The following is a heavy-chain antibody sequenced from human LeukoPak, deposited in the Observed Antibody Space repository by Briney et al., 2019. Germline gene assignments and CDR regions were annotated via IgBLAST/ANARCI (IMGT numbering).Heavy chain of an antibody. Sequence: NPGGSLRLSCAASGFTFSSYSMNWVRQAPGKGLEWVSSISSSSSYIYYADSVKGRFTISRDNAKNSLYLQMNSLRAEDTAVYYCARGPPLILWFGESIQNHGGFDPWGQGTLATVSS. V-gene: IGHV3-21*01. CDR1: GFTFSSYS. CDR2: ISSSSSYI. D-gene: IGHD3-10*01. J-gene: IGHJ5*02. CDR3: ARGPPLILWFGESIQNHGGFDP.